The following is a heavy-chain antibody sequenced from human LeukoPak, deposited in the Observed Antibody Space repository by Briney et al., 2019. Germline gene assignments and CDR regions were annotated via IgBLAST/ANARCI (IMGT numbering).Heavy chain of an antibody. CDR3: TTTRGYSYRFDY. Sequence: GGSLRLSCAASGFTFSNAWMSWVRQAPGKGLEWVGRIKSKTDGGTTDYAAPVKGRFTISRDDSKNTLDLQMNSLKTEDTAVYYCTTTRGYSYRFDYWGQGTLVTVSS. CDR2: IKSKTDGGTT. CDR1: GFTFSNAW. V-gene: IGHV3-15*01. J-gene: IGHJ4*02. D-gene: IGHD5-18*01.